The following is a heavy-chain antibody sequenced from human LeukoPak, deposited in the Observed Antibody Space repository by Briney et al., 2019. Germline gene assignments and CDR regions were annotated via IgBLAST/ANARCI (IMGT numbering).Heavy chain of an antibody. D-gene: IGHD3-16*02. CDR2: INPSGGST. V-gene: IGHV1-46*01. CDR3: ARGVDYVWGSYLVWFDP. J-gene: IGHJ5*02. CDR1: GYTFTSYY. Sequence: GASVKVSCKASGYTFTSYYMHWVRQAPGQGLEWMGIINPSGGSTSYAQKFQGRVTMTRDTSTSTVYMELSSLRSEDTAVYYCARGVDYVWGSYLVWFDPWGQGTLVTVSS.